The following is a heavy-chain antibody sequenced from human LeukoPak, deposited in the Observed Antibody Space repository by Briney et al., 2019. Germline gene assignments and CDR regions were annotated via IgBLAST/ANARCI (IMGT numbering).Heavy chain of an antibody. CDR3: ARESRSRVVSTYYFDY. Sequence: GASVKVSCKASGYTFTSYGISWVRQAPGQGLEWMGWISAYNGNTNYAQKLQGRVTMTTDTSTSTAYMELRSLRSDDTAVYYCARESRSRVVSTYYFDYWGQGTLVTVSS. CDR2: ISAYNGNT. V-gene: IGHV1-18*01. D-gene: IGHD3-22*01. J-gene: IGHJ4*02. CDR1: GYTFTSYG.